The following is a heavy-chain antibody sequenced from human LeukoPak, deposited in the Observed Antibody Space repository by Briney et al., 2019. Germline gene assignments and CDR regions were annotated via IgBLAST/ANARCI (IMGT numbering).Heavy chain of an antibody. Sequence: KPGGSLRPSCAASGFTFSSYSMNWVRQAPGKGLEWVSSISSSSSYIYYADSVKGRFTISRDNAKNSLYLQMNSLRAEDTAVYYCARVGIEYSSSSPLDYWGQGTLVTVSS. CDR2: ISSSSSYI. J-gene: IGHJ4*02. CDR3: ARVGIEYSSSSPLDY. V-gene: IGHV3-21*01. D-gene: IGHD6-6*01. CDR1: GFTFSSYS.